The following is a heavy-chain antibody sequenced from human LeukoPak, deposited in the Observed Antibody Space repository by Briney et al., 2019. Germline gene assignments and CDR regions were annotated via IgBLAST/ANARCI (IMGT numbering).Heavy chain of an antibody. CDR3: AKDRAYYDFWSGYYTGLFDY. CDR1: GFTFSSYG. CDR2: IRYDGSNK. V-gene: IGHV3-30*02. J-gene: IGHJ4*02. Sequence: GGSLRLSCAASGFTFSSYGMHWVRQAPGKGLEWVAFIRYDGSNKYYADSVKGRFTISRDNSKNTLYLQMNSLRAEDTAVYYCAKDRAYYDFWSGYYTGLFDYWGQGTLVTVSS. D-gene: IGHD3-3*01.